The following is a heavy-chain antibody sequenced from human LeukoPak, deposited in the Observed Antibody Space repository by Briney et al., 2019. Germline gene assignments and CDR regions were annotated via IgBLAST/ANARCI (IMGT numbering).Heavy chain of an antibody. CDR3: ARVAWNDGDY. D-gene: IGHD1-1*01. J-gene: IGHJ4*02. Sequence: SVKVSCKASGGTFSSYAISWVRQAPGQGLEWMGRIIPILGIANYAQKFQGRVTITADKSTSTAYMELSSLRSEGTAVYYCARVAWNDGDYWGQGTLVTVSS. CDR1: GGTFSSYA. CDR2: IIPILGIA. V-gene: IGHV1-69*04.